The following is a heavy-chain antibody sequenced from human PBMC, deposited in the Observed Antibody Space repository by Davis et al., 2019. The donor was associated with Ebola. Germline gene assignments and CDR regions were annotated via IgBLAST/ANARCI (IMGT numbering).Heavy chain of an antibody. Sequence: HSQTLSLTCVISGDSVSSGGWNWIRQSPSRGLEWLGRTYYSSKWYSDYAVSVKSRITINADTSGNKFYLQLNSVTPDDTAVYYCTRGWLRGWFDPWGQGTQVIVSS. CDR2: TYYSSKWYS. D-gene: IGHD5-12*01. V-gene: IGHV6-1*01. CDR3: TRGWLRGWFDP. J-gene: IGHJ5*02. CDR1: GDSVSSGG.